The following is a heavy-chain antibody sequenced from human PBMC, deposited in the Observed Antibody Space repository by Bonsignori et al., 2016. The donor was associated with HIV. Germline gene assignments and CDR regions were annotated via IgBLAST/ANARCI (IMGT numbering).Heavy chain of an antibody. V-gene: IGHV3-11*01. CDR3: ARGIGIVGARRAFDI. D-gene: IGHD1-26*01. CDR2: ISSSGSTI. Sequence: RQAPGKGLEWVSYISSSGSTIYYADSVKGRFTISRDNAKNSLYLQMNSLRAEDTAVYYCARGIGIVGARRAFDIWGQGTMVTVSS. J-gene: IGHJ3*02.